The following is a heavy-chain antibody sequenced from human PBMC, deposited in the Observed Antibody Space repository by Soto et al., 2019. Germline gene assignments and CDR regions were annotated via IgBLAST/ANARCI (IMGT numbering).Heavy chain of an antibody. CDR1: GGSISSYY. D-gene: IGHD3-22*01. CDR2: IYYSGST. V-gene: IGHV4-59*01. CDR3: ARLFYYYDTTAHAFDI. Sequence: SETLSLTCTVSGGSISSYYWSWIRQPPGKGLEWIGYIYYSGSTNYNPSLESRVTISVDTSKNQFSLKLSSVTAADTAVYYCARLFYYYDTTAHAFDIWGQGTMVTVSS. J-gene: IGHJ3*02.